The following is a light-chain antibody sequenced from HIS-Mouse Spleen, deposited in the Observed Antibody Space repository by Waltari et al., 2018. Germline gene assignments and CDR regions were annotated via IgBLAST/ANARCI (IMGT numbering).Light chain of an antibody. Sequence: AIQMTQSPSSLSASVGDRVTITCRASQGIRNDLGMYQQKPGKALKLLIYAASSLQSGVPSRFSGSGSGTDFTLTISSLQPEDFATYYCLQDYNYPRTFGQGTKVEIK. J-gene: IGKJ1*01. V-gene: IGKV1-6*01. CDR1: QGIRND. CDR3: LQDYNYPRT. CDR2: AAS.